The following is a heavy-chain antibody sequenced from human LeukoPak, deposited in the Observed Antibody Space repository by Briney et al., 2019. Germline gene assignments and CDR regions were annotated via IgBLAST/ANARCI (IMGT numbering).Heavy chain of an antibody. CDR2: IYDSGDA. V-gene: IGHV4-39*01. J-gene: IGHJ4*02. D-gene: IGHD2-2*01. Sequence: KPSETLSLTCTVSGDSISSSGYYWAWIRPPPGKGLEWIGSIYDSGDAYFNPSLKSRVAISVDTYKNHFPLKLSSVTAADTAVYYCARHGNIVVVPTALGFDSWGQGTLVTVSS. CDR3: ARHGNIVVVPTALGFDS. CDR1: GDSISSSGYY.